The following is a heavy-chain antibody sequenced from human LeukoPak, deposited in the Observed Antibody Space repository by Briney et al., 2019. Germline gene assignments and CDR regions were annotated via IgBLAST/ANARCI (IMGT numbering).Heavy chain of an antibody. CDR1: GGSINHFY. CDR2: IYHSGTT. D-gene: IGHD1-26*01. V-gene: IGHV4-59*01. CDR3: AREKRVVGAPHFDS. Sequence: PSETLPLTCNVSGGSINHFYWSWIRQPPGKGLEWIGYIYHSGTTNYSPSLKSRVTMSLDTSTSQFSLKVNSVTAADTAVYYCAREKRVVGAPHFDSWGQGTPVTVSS. J-gene: IGHJ4*02.